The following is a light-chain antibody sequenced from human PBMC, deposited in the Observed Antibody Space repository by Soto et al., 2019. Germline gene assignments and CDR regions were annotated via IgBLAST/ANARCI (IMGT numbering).Light chain of an antibody. Sequence: EIVLTQSPGTLSLSPGDGATLSCRASQSINRYLAWYQQKPGQAPRLVIYLASKRATGIPDRFSGSGSGTDFTLTISRLEPEDFALYYCQQYGSSSYTFGQGTKLEIK. CDR2: LAS. J-gene: IGKJ2*01. CDR1: QSINRY. V-gene: IGKV3-20*01. CDR3: QQYGSSSYT.